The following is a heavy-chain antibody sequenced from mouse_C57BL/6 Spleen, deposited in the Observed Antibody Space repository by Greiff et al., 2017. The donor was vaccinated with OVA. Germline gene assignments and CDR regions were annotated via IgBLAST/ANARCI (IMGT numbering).Heavy chain of an antibody. Sequence: EVKLMESGGGLVKPGGSLKLSCAASGFTFSSYAMSWVRQTPEKRLEWVATISDGGSYTYYPDNVKGRFTISRDNAKNTLYLQMSHLKSEDTAMYYCSRDDYGSSYFDYWGHGTTLTVSS. D-gene: IGHD1-1*01. J-gene: IGHJ2*01. CDR1: GFTFSSYA. CDR3: SRDDYGSSYFDY. V-gene: IGHV5-4*01. CDR2: ISDGGSYT.